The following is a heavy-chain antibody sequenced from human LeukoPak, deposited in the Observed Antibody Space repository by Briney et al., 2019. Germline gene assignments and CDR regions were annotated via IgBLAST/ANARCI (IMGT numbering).Heavy chain of an antibody. Sequence: GGSLRLSCAASGFTFSSYAMSWVRQAPGKGLEWVSAISDNGGSTYYADSVKGRFSISRDNSKNTLYLQMNSLRAEDTAVYYCAKDLGERDATTYYFDYWGQGSLVTVSS. D-gene: IGHD1-1*01. CDR2: ISDNGGST. V-gene: IGHV3-23*01. J-gene: IGHJ4*02. CDR1: GFTFSSYA. CDR3: AKDLGERDATTYYFDY.